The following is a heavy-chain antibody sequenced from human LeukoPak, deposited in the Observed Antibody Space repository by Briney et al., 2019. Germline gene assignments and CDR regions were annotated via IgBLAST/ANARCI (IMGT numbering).Heavy chain of an antibody. Sequence: ASVKVSCKASGYTFSNYYMHWVRQAPGQGLEWMGWINPNSGGTNYEQKFQGSVTMTRDTSISTAYMELSRLRSDDTAVYYCATSTDDYGDYDAFDIWGQGTMVTVSS. CDR3: ATSTDDYGDYDAFDI. V-gene: IGHV1-2*02. CDR2: INPNSGGT. D-gene: IGHD4-17*01. J-gene: IGHJ3*02. CDR1: GYTFSNYY.